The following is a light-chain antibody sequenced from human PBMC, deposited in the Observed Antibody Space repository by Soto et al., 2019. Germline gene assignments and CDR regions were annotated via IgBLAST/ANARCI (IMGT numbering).Light chain of an antibody. CDR3: SSYTSSNTWV. Sequence: QSAPTQPASVSGSPGQSITISCTGTSSDVGDYNYVSWYQQHPGKAPKLMIYEVSNRPSGVSNRFSGSKSGNTASLTISGLQAEDEADYYCSSYTSSNTWVFGGGTKLTVL. J-gene: IGLJ3*02. CDR1: SSDVGDYNY. V-gene: IGLV2-14*01. CDR2: EVS.